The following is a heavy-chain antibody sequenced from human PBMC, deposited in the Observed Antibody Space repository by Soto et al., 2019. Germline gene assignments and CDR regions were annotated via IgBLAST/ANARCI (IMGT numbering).Heavy chain of an antibody. CDR1: GFPFSNAW. D-gene: IGHD3-3*01. V-gene: IGHV3-15*07. Sequence: PGGSLRLSCAASGFPFSNAWMNWVRQAPGKGLEWVGRIKSKTDGGTTDYAAPVKGRFTISRDDSKNTLYLQMNSLKTEDTAVYYCTTDQVLRFLAWTDIWGQGTMVTVSS. CDR3: TTDQVLRFLAWTDI. CDR2: IKSKTDGGTT. J-gene: IGHJ3*02.